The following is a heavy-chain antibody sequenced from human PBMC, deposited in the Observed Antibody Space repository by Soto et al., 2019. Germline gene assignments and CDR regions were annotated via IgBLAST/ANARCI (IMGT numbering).Heavy chain of an antibody. CDR2: IYYSGST. CDR3: ARGVTMVRGVIHTPYFDY. V-gene: IGHV4-31*03. J-gene: IGHJ4*02. Sequence: QVQLQESGPGLVKPSQTLSLTCTVSGGSISSGGYYWSWIRQHPGKGLEWIGYIYYSGSTYYNPSPKGRVTIAVDTSKNQFTLKLSSVTAADTAVYYCARGVTMVRGVIHTPYFDYWGQGTLVTVSS. D-gene: IGHD3-10*01. CDR1: GGSISSGGYY.